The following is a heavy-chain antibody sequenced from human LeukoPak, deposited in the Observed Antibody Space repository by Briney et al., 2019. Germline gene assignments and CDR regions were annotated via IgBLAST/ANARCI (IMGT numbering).Heavy chain of an antibody. V-gene: IGHV4-4*02. D-gene: IGHD6-13*01. J-gene: IGHJ5*02. CDR3: ARDGDLLIEAAGSGSSFDP. CDR1: GGSISSSNW. CDR2: IYHSGST. Sequence: SSGTLSLTCTVSGGSISSSNWWNWVRQSPGKGLEWIGEIYHSGSTNYNPSLKSRVTISVDKSKNQFSLKLSSVTAADTAVYYRARDGDLLIEAAGSGSSFDPWGQGTLVTVS.